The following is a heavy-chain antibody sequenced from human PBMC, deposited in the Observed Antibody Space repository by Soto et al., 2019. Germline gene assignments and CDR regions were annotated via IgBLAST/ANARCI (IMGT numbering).Heavy chain of an antibody. D-gene: IGHD3-10*01. CDR3: AKDGPYYGSGSCYNLYHDMDV. J-gene: IGHJ6*03. CDR1: GFTFSGYG. V-gene: IGHV3-30*18. Sequence: QEQLVESGGGVVQPGRSLRLSCAASGFTFSGYGMHWVRQAPGKGLEWVAMISSDGDNEYYADSVRGRFTISRDNSKNTLHLQMNSLRTEDTAVYYCAKDGPYYGSGSCYNLYHDMDVWGKGTTVTVSS. CDR2: ISSDGDNE.